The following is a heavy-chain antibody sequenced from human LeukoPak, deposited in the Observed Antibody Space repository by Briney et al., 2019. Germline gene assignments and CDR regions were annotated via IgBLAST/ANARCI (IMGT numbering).Heavy chain of an antibody. CDR1: GFTFSSYG. D-gene: IGHD3-10*02. V-gene: IGHV3-30*18. CDR2: ISYDGSNK. CDR3: AKGREKSRLIFRVRNGDFDY. Sequence: GGSLRLSCAASGFTFSSYGMHWVRQAPGKGLEWVAVISYDGSNKYYADSVKGRFTISRDNSKNTLYLQMNSLRAEDTAVYYCAKGREKSRLIFRVRNGDFDYWGQGTLVTVSS. J-gene: IGHJ4*02.